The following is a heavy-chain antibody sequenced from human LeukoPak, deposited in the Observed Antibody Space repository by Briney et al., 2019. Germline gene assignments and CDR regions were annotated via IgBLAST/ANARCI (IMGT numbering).Heavy chain of an antibody. J-gene: IGHJ4*02. CDR1: GFTFTTYA. V-gene: IGHV3-23*01. Sequence: GGSLRLSCAASGFTFTTYAMSWVRQAPGKGLEWVSVISGSGRSTYYADSVKGRFTISRDNSKNTVFLQVNSLRAEDTAVYYCAKGYSYDFFDYWGQGTLVTVSS. CDR3: AKGYSYDFFDY. D-gene: IGHD5-18*01. CDR2: ISGSGRST.